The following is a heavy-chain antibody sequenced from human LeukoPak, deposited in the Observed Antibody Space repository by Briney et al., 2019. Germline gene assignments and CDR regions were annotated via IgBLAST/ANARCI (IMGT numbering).Heavy chain of an antibody. CDR1: GGSISSSSSY. CDR3: ARHRYHDSSGYYENWFDP. D-gene: IGHD3-22*01. J-gene: IGHJ5*02. V-gene: IGHV4-39*01. CDR2: IYYSGSS. Sequence: SETLSLTCSVSGGSISSSSSYWGWIRQPPGKGLEWIGSIYYSGSSFDNPALKSRVTISVDTSKNQFSLKLSSVTAADTAVYYCARHRYHDSSGYYENWFDPWGQGTLVTVSS.